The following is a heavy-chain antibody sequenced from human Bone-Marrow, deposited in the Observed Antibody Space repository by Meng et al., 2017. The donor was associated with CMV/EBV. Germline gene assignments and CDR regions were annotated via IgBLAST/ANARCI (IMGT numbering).Heavy chain of an antibody. CDR1: GFNFDDYA. D-gene: IGHD3-3*01. Sequence: SLKISCAASGFNFDDYAMHWVRQGPGKGLEWVSGISWNSGNIGYADSGRGRFTISRDNAKNSFYLQMNSLRTAETVLYFCAKGNVWSGYSNYYFDYWGQGTLVTVSS. CDR3: AKGNVWSGYSNYYFDY. CDR2: ISWNSGNI. J-gene: IGHJ4*02. V-gene: IGHV3-9*01.